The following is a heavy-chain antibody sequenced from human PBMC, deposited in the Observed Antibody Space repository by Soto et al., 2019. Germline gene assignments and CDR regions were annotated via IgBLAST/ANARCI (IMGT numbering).Heavy chain of an antibody. CDR2: INSDGSST. Sequence: GGSLRLSCAASGFTFSSYWMHWVRQAPGKGLVWVSRINSDGSSTSYADSVKGRFTISRDNAKNTLYLQMNSLRAEDTAVYYCARAAVAEGYYYYYMAVWGKGTTVTVSS. CDR3: ARAAVAEGYYYYYMAV. J-gene: IGHJ6*03. D-gene: IGHD6-19*01. CDR1: GFTFSSYW. V-gene: IGHV3-74*01.